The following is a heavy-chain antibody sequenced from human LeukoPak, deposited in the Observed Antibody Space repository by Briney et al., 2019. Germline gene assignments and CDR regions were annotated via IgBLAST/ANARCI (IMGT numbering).Heavy chain of an antibody. CDR2: ISWNSGSI. D-gene: IGHD3-10*01. Sequence: PGGSLRLSCAASGFTFDDYAMHWVRQAPGKGLEWVSGISWNSGSIGYADSVKGRFTISRDNAKNSLYLQMNSLRAEDTALYYCARDLLLWFGEFSPFDYWGQGTLVTISS. CDR3: ARDLLLWFGEFSPFDY. V-gene: IGHV3-9*01. J-gene: IGHJ4*02. CDR1: GFTFDDYA.